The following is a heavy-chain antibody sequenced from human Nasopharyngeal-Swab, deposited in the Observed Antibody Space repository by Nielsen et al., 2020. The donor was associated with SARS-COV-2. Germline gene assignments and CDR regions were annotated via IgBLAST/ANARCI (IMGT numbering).Heavy chain of an antibody. Sequence: GGSLRLPCAASGFTFDDYAMHWVRQAPGKGLEWVSGISWNSVSIGYADSVKGRFTISRDNAKNSLYLQMNSLRAEDTALYYCAKGIAAAGSRCLDYWGQGTLVTVSS. CDR1: GFTFDDYA. CDR2: ISWNSVSI. J-gene: IGHJ4*02. V-gene: IGHV3-9*01. CDR3: AKGIAAAGSRCLDY. D-gene: IGHD6-13*01.